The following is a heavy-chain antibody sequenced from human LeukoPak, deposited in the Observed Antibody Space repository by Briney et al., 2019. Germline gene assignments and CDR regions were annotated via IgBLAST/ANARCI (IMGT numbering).Heavy chain of an antibody. CDR1: GFTFSDYY. J-gene: IGHJ4*02. CDR3: ARGRQPDC. CDR2: ISSGSSYT. Sequence: GGSLRLSCAASGFTFSDYYMSWIRQAPGKGLEWVSYISSGSSYTNNADSVKGRFTISRDNAKNSLYQQMNSLRAEGTAVYYCARGRQPDCWGQGTLVTVSS. D-gene: IGHD2-2*01. V-gene: IGHV3-11*05.